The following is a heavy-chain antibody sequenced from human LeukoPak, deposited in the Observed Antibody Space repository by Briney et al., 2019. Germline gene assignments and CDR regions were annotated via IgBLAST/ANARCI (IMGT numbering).Heavy chain of an antibody. CDR3: ARYIVVVPAATRTNWFDP. D-gene: IGHD2-2*01. CDR2: IYYSGST. CDR1: GGSISSYY. Sequence: SETLSLTCTVSGGSISSYYWNWIRQPPGKGLEWIGYIYYSGSTNYNPSLKSRVTISVDTSKNQFSLKLSSVTAADTAVYYCARYIVVVPAATRTNWFDPWGQGTLVTVSS. J-gene: IGHJ5*02. V-gene: IGHV4-59*12.